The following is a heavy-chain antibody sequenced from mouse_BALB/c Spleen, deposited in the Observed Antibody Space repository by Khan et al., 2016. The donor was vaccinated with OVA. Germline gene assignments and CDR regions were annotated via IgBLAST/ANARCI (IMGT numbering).Heavy chain of an antibody. CDR1: GDSISSGY. CDR3: ARSTYRYAFAY. CDR2: MIYTGYT. V-gene: IGHV3-8*02. J-gene: IGHJ3*01. D-gene: IGHD2-14*01. Sequence: MQLEESGPSLVKPSQTLSLTCSVTGDSISSGYWSWIRKFPGNKLEYMGYMIYTGYTDYNPSLKSRLAITRHTSKNQYSLQLNSVTTEDTATYYCARSTYRYAFAYWGQGTLVTVSA.